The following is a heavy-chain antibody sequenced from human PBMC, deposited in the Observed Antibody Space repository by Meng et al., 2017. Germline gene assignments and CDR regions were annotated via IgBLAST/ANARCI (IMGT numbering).Heavy chain of an antibody. CDR2: IIPIFGTA. V-gene: IGHV1-69*06. Sequence: HRGQTGAAVKRPGSSVKVSCKASGGTFSSYAISWVRQAPGQGLEWMGGIIPIFGTANYAQKFQGRVTITADKSTSTAYMELSSLRSEDTAVYYCARGVGYGGNSLYFDYWGQGTLVTVSS. D-gene: IGHD4-23*01. CDR1: GGTFSSYA. J-gene: IGHJ4*02. CDR3: ARGVGYGGNSLYFDY.